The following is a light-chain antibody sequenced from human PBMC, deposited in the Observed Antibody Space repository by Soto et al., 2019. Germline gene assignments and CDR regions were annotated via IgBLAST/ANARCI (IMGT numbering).Light chain of an antibody. J-gene: IGLJ2*01. CDR2: STN. CDR3: ALYVGSGTVV. Sequence: QAVVSQEPSFSVSPGETVTLTCGLTSASVLTSYYPSWYQQTQGQAPRTLIYSTNIRSSGVPDRFSGSILGNKAALTITGAQADDESDYYCALYVGSGTVVFGGGTKVTVL. CDR1: SASVLTSYY. V-gene: IGLV8-61*01.